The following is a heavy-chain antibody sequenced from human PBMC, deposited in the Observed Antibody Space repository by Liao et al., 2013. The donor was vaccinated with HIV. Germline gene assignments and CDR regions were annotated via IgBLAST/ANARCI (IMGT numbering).Heavy chain of an antibody. V-gene: IGHV4-39*07. J-gene: IGHJ4*02. D-gene: IGHD5/OR15-5a*01. CDR2: THFTGNT. CDR3: ARGVPPDY. Sequence: QVQLQESGPGLVKPSETLSLTCSVSGVSINSPSYYWSWIRQSPGKGPQWLGTTHFTGNTDYNPSLNSRVSISLDTSKRQLSLRVTSVTAADTAVYYCARGVPPDYWGQGTLVTVSS. CDR1: GVSINSPSYY.